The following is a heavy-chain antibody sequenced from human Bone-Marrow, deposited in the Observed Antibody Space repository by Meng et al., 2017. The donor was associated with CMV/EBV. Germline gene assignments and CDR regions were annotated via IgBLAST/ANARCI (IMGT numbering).Heavy chain of an antibody. V-gene: IGHV3-11*04. CDR1: GFTFSDYY. CDR2: ISSSGSTI. CDR3: ARGYSSSWSPLFGY. D-gene: IGHD6-13*01. Sequence: GGSLRLSCAASGFTFSDYYMSWIRQAPGKGLEWVSYISSSGSTIYYADSVKGRFTISRDNAKTSLYLQMHSLRAEDTAVYYCARGYSSSWSPLFGYWGQGTLVTVSS. J-gene: IGHJ4*02.